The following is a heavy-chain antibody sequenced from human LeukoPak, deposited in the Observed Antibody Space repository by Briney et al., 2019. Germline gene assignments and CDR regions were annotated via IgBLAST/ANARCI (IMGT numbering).Heavy chain of an antibody. CDR1: GYSISSGYY. J-gene: IGHJ3*02. Sequence: SETLSHTCTVSGYSISSGYYWGWIRQPPVKGLEWIGSIYHSGSTYYNPSLKSRVTISVDTSKNQFSLKLSSVTAADTAVYYCARAVKWFGGNDAFDIWGQGTMVTVSS. V-gene: IGHV4-38-2*02. CDR2: IYHSGST. D-gene: IGHD3-10*01. CDR3: ARAVKWFGGNDAFDI.